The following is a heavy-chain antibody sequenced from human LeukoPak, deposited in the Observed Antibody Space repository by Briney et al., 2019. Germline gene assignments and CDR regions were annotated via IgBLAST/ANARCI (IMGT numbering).Heavy chain of an antibody. D-gene: IGHD2-21*02. V-gene: IGHV3-21*01. Sequence: GGSLRLSCAASGFTFSTYSMNWVCQAPGKGLEWVSSISSSYNYTYYAESLKGRLTISRDNAKSALYLQMSSLRAEDTAVYYCARADGGDIDYWGQGTLVTVSS. CDR3: ARADGGDIDY. J-gene: IGHJ4*02. CDR2: ISSSYNYT. CDR1: GFTFSTYS.